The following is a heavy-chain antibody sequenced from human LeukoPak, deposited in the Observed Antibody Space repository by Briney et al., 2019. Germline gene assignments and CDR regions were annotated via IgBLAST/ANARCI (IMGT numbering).Heavy chain of an antibody. Sequence: GGSLRLSCAASGFTVSSNYMSWVRQAPGKGLEWVSVIYSGGSTYYADSVKGRFTISRVNSKNTLYLQVNSLRAEDTAVYYCARERSSGWYYFDYWGQGTLVTVSS. CDR3: ARERSSGWYYFDY. D-gene: IGHD6-19*01. V-gene: IGHV3-53*01. J-gene: IGHJ4*02. CDR1: GFTVSSNY. CDR2: IYSGGST.